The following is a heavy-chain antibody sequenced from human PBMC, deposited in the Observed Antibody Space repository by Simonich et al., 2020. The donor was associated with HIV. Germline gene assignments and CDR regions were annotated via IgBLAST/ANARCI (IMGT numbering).Heavy chain of an antibody. Sequence: QVQLQQWGAGLLKPSETLSLTCAVYGGSFSGYYWSWIRQPPGKGLEWIGEINHSGSTNYNPSLKSRVTISVDTSKNKFSLKLSSVTAADTAVYYCARLTAGGLGEYFQHWGQGTLVTVSS. CDR3: ARLTAGGLGEYFQH. J-gene: IGHJ1*01. V-gene: IGHV4-34*01. D-gene: IGHD6-13*01. CDR1: GGSFSGYY. CDR2: INHSGST.